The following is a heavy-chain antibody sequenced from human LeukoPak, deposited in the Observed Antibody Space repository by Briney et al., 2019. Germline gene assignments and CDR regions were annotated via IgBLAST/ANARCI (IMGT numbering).Heavy chain of an antibody. CDR1: EFTVSSNY. Sequence: GGSLRLSCAASEFTVSSNYMNWVRQAPGKGVEWVSFIYSGGSTYYADSVKGRFTISRDNAKNSLYLQMNSLRAEDTAVYYCARDVAVAPTQTEFDYWGQGTLVTVSS. V-gene: IGHV3-66*01. CDR2: IYSGGST. J-gene: IGHJ4*02. CDR3: ARDVAVAPTQTEFDY. D-gene: IGHD6-19*01.